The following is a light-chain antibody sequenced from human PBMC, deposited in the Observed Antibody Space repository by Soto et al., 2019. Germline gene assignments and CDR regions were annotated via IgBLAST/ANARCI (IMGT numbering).Light chain of an antibody. CDR2: SAS. J-gene: IGKJ1*01. CDR3: QQSYTTPWT. V-gene: IGKV1-39*01. Sequence: DIQMTQSPSSLSASVGDRVTITCRASQSISSYLNWYHQKPGKAPKLLIYSASSLQSGVPSRFRGSGSGTDFTHTISSLQPEHFATYYCQQSYTTPWTFGQGTKVEIK. CDR1: QSISSY.